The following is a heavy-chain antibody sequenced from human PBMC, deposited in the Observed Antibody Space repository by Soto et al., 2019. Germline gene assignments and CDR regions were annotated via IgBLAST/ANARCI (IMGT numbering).Heavy chain of an antibody. Sequence: PGGSLRLSCAASGFTFGNRAMNWVRQAPGKGLEWVSAISGSGGSTYYADSVKGRFTISRDNSKNLLLVQMHSLRSEDTAVYYCAKGGGFHLYSHFDYWGQGTLVTVSS. J-gene: IGHJ4*02. CDR3: AKGGGFHLYSHFDY. V-gene: IGHV3-23*01. CDR2: ISGSGGST. CDR1: GFTFGNRA. D-gene: IGHD3-10*01.